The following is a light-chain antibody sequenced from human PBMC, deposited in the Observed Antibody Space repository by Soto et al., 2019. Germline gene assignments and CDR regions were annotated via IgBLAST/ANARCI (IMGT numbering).Light chain of an antibody. J-gene: IGKJ5*01. V-gene: IGKV1-13*02. CDR1: QDIRGA. CDR2: DVS. Sequence: ALQLTQSPSSLSASVGDRVTITCRASQDIRGALAWYQQKPGKAPKILIYDVSTLESGVPSRFSGSSSGTDFTLTISSLQPVDFATYYCQQFNSYPITFGQGTRLEMK. CDR3: QQFNSYPIT.